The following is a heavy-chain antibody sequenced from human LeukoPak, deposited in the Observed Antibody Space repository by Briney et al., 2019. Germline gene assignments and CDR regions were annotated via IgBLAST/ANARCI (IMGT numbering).Heavy chain of an antibody. V-gene: IGHV3-23*01. CDR3: AKRWDWFDP. D-gene: IGHD5-24*01. CDR2: ISGSTT. CDR1: GFTFSSYA. Sequence: GGSLRLSCAASGFTFSSYAMGWVRQAPGKGLEWVSTISGSTTFYEDSVKGRFTISRDNSKNTLYLQMNSLRAEDTAVYYCAKRWDWFDPWGQGTLVTVSS. J-gene: IGHJ5*02.